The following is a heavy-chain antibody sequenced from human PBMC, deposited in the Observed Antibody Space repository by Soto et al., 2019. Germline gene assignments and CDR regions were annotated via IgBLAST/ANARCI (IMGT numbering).Heavy chain of an antibody. CDR3: LRDGTKNLRDWFDP. CDR1: DASISVFY. CDR2: IYATGTT. D-gene: IGHD1-1*01. J-gene: IGHJ5*02. Sequence: SETLSLTCTVSDASISVFYWSWIRKSAGKGLEWIGRIYATGTTDYNPSLKSRVMMSVDTSKKQFSLKLRSVTAADTAVYYCLRDGTKNLRDWFDPWGQGISVTVSS. V-gene: IGHV4-4*07.